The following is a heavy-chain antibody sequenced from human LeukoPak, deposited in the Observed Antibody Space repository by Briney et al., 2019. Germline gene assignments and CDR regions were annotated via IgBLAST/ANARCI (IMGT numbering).Heavy chain of an antibody. CDR1: GFTFSSYA. Sequence: GSLRLSCEVSGFTFSSYAMSWVRQAPGKGLEWVSVIRGSGGSTYYADSVKGRFTISRDNSKNTLYLQMNSLRAEDTAVYYCAKGRLTTVTTSFDYWGQGTLVTVSS. D-gene: IGHD4-17*01. CDR3: AKGRLTTVTTSFDY. J-gene: IGHJ4*02. V-gene: IGHV3-23*01. CDR2: IRGSGGST.